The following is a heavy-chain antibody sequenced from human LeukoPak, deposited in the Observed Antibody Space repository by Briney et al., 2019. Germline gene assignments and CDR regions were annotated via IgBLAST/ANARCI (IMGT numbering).Heavy chain of an antibody. V-gene: IGHV4-59*01. D-gene: IGHD5-12*01. CDR3: ARAYSGYDPTYFDY. CDR2: IYDSGST. Sequence: PSETLSLTCTVSGASISSYYWSWIRQPPGKGLEWIGYIYDSGSTKDNPSLKSRVTISLDTAKNQFSLRMTSVTAADTAVYYCARAYSGYDPTYFDYWGQGTLATVSS. CDR1: GASISSYY. J-gene: IGHJ4*02.